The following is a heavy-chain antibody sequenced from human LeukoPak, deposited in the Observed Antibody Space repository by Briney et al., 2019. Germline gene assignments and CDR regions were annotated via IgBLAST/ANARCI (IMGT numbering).Heavy chain of an antibody. CDR1: GGSISRGGYS. J-gene: IGHJ4*02. CDR2: IYHSGST. Sequence: SETLSLTCAVSGGSISRGGYSWSWIRQPPGKGLEWIGYIYHSGSTYYNPSLKSRVTISVDRSKNQFSLQLSSVTAADTAVYYCARGGLMVYAIDYWGQGTLVTVSS. CDR3: ARGGLMVYAIDY. V-gene: IGHV4-30-2*01. D-gene: IGHD2-8*01.